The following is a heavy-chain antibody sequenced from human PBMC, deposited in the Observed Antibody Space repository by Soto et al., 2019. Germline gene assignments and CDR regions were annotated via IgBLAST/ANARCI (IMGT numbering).Heavy chain of an antibody. J-gene: IGHJ6*03. CDR1: GGSISSYY. D-gene: IGHD2-15*01. V-gene: IGHV4-59*08. Sequence: PSETLSLTCTVSGGSISSYYWSWIRQPPGKGLEWIGYIYYSGSTNYNPSLKSRVTISVDTSKNQFSLKLSSVTAADTAVYYCARQGSCSGGSCQRAYYYYHYMDVWGKGTTVTVS. CDR3: ARQGSCSGGSCQRAYYYYHYMDV. CDR2: IYYSGST.